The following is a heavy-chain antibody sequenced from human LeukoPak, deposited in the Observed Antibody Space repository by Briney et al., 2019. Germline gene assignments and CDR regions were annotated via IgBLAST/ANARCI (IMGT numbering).Heavy chain of an antibody. V-gene: IGHV3-23*01. CDR3: AKDIWLVSSGFQTFDL. J-gene: IGHJ4*02. D-gene: IGHD3-22*01. CDR2: VTPGGNIP. CDR1: GFTFSNYA. Sequence: PGGSLRLSCAASGFTFSNYATSWVRQAPGKGLKWVSGVTPGGNIPYYADSVKGRFTISRDNSNNTLYLQMGSLRAADTALYYCAKDIWLVSSGFQTFDLWGQGTLVTVSS.